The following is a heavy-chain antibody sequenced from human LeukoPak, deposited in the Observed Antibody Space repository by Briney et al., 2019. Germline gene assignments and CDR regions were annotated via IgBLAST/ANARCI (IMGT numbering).Heavy chain of an antibody. D-gene: IGHD6-19*01. CDR3: ARVPLYSGGWDGLNYYYYYMDV. CDR2: ISSSGSTI. V-gene: IGHV3-48*03. CDR1: SSYS. J-gene: IGHJ6*03. Sequence: SSYSWGWVRQAPGKGLEWVSYISSSGSTIYYADSVKGRFTISRDNAKNSLYLQMNSLRAEDTAVYYCARVPLYSGGWDGLNYYYYYMDVWGKGTTVTISS.